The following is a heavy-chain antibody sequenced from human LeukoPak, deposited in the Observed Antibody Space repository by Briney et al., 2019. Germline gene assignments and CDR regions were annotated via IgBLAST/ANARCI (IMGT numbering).Heavy chain of an antibody. D-gene: IGHD6-13*01. Sequence: ASVKVSCKASGYTFTGYYIHWVRQAPGQGLEWMGWINPNSGGTNYAQKFQGRVTMTRDTSISTAYMELSRLRSDDTAVYYCARGEIAAAGTDIWGQGTMVTVSS. CDR1: GYTFTGYY. V-gene: IGHV1-2*02. J-gene: IGHJ3*02. CDR3: ARGEIAAAGTDI. CDR2: INPNSGGT.